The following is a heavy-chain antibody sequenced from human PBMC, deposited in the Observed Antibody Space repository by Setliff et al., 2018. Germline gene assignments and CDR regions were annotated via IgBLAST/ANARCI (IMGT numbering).Heavy chain of an antibody. J-gene: IGHJ3*02. CDR1: GYSFTDYF. D-gene: IGHD3-10*01. CDR3: ARDLNRWFGEFAFDI. Sequence: ASVKVSCKASGYSFTDYFIHWVRQAPGQGLAWIGWIDPNNGDTRYAGNFQGRVTVTRDTSISTVYMELTRLTSDDTAVYFCARDLNRWFGEFAFDIWGQGTMVTVS. V-gene: IGHV1-2*02. CDR2: IDPNNGDT.